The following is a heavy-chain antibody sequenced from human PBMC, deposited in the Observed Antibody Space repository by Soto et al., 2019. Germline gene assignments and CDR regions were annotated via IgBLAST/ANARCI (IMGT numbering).Heavy chain of an antibody. CDR2: TSAFHGST. Sequence: ASVKVSCKASGYTFTRFGIGWVRQAPLQVLEFMVCTSAFHGSTNYAQKFQGRVTMTTDTPTSTAYMDLRSLRSEDTAVYYCARLYSSGWPRSYFEYWGQGTMVTVSS. V-gene: IGHV1-18*01. CDR3: ARLYSSGWPRSYFEY. J-gene: IGHJ4*02. D-gene: IGHD6-19*01. CDR1: GYTFTRFG.